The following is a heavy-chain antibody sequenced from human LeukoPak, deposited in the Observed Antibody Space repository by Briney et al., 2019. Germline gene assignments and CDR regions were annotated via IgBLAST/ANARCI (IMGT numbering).Heavy chain of an antibody. CDR1: GITFSSNT. CDR2: TFPNGRT. Sequence: GGSLRLSCAASGITFSSNTMSWVRQAPGKGLEWVSVTFPNGRTYYIDSVKGRFTVSRDTSKNTLYLQMTSLRPDDTAVYYCARGLATASWGQGTLVIVS. J-gene: IGHJ5*02. CDR3: ARGLATAS. V-gene: IGHV3-66*01.